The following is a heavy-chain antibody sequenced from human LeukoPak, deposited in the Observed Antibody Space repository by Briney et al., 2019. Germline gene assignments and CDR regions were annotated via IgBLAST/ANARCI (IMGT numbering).Heavy chain of an antibody. CDR3: ARAAGITGTNWVRLDYFDF. D-gene: IGHD1-7*01. V-gene: IGHV1-2*06. CDR1: GYAFIGYY. Sequence: ASVKVSCKTSGYAFIGYYIYWVRQAPGQGLEWMGRINPNSGDTNYAQKFQARVTMTRDKSINTAYMGLTSLTSDDRAVYYCARAAGITGTNWVRLDYFDFWGQGTLVTVSS. CDR2: INPNSGDT. J-gene: IGHJ4*02.